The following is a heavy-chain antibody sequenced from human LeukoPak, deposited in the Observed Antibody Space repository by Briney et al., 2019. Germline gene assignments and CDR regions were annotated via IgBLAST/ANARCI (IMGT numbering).Heavy chain of an antibody. CDR3: ARGSSSWIGGRDY. D-gene: IGHD6-13*01. Sequence: GESLKISCKGSGYRFTNYWIGWVRQMPGKGLEWMGIIYPGDSETRYSPSFQGQVTISADKSISTAYLQWSSLKASDTAMYYCARGSSSWIGGRDYWGRGTLVTVSS. V-gene: IGHV5-51*01. J-gene: IGHJ4*02. CDR1: GYRFTNYW. CDR2: IYPGDSET.